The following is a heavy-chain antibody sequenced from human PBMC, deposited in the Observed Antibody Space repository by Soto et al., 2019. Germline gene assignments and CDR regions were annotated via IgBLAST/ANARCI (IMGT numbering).Heavy chain of an antibody. D-gene: IGHD3-10*01. CDR3: VREGREFFDY. J-gene: IGHJ4*02. CDR2: IYRSGSA. V-gene: IGHV4-30-4*01. CDR1: GDSISRGDYY. Sequence: QVQLQESGPGLVSPSQTLSLTCSVSGDSISRGDYYWNWIRQPPGQGLEWIGYIYRSGSAFYNPSLKSRVVISIDSSTNQFSLKLNSVTAADTAVYYCVREGREFFDYWGQGTLVTVSS.